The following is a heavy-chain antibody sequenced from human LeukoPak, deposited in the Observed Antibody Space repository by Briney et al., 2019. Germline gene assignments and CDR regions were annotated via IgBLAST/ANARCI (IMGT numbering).Heavy chain of an antibody. V-gene: IGHV3-21*01. CDR2: ISSSSSYI. D-gene: IGHD2-21*02. J-gene: IGHJ4*02. Sequence: GGSLRLSCAASAFTFSSYSMNWVRQAPGKGLEWVSSISSSSSYIYYADSVKGRFTISRDNAKNSLYLQMNSLRAEDTAVYYCAGSVVVTATLDYWGQGTLVTVSS. CDR3: AGSVVVTATLDY. CDR1: AFTFSSYS.